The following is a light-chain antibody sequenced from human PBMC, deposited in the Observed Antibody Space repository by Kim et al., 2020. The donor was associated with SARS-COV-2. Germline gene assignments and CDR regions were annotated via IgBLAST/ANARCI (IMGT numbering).Light chain of an antibody. V-gene: IGLV1-51*01. CDR1: NSNIGSNY. CDR3: GTWDSSLGAGV. CDR2: DND. Sequence: GQKVTISCSGRNSNIGSNYVSWYQQLPGTATKLLIHDNDRRPSGIPDRFSGSKSGTSATLGITGLQTGDEADYYCGTWDSSLGAGVFGGGTQLTVL. J-gene: IGLJ2*01.